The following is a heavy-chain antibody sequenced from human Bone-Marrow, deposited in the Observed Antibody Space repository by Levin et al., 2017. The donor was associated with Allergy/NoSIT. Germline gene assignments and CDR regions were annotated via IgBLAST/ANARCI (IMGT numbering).Heavy chain of an antibody. CDR2: ISPYTGYK. D-gene: IGHD3-9*01. J-gene: IGHJ4*02. Sequence: ASVKVSCETSGYTFTTFGLTWLRQAPGQGLELMGWISPYTGYKNYAQKFQDRVTMTTDTSTNTAYMELRSLRSDDTAVYYCARLFSKDILTGSLYYFDFWGQGTLVTVSS. CDR1: GYTFTTFG. V-gene: IGHV1-18*01. CDR3: ARLFSKDILTGSLYYFDF.